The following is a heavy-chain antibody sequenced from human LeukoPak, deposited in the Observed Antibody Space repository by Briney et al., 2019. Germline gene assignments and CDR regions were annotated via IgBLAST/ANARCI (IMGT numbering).Heavy chain of an antibody. V-gene: IGHV4-38-2*02. CDR2: IYHSGST. J-gene: IGHJ4*02. CDR1: GYSISSGYY. CDR3: ARQTMVRGVTHLDY. D-gene: IGHD3-10*01. Sequence: TSETLSLTCTVSGYSISSGYYWGWIRQPPGKGLEWIGSIYHSGSTYYNPSLKSRVTISVDTSKNQFSLKLSSVTAADTAVYYCARQTMVRGVTHLDYWGQGTLVTVSS.